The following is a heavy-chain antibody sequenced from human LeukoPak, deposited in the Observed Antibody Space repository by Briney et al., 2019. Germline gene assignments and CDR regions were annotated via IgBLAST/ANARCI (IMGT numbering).Heavy chain of an antibody. Sequence: GGSLRLSCAASGFTFSNYWMSWVRQAPGKGLEWVANIKQDGSKQYYVDSVKGRFTISRDNAENSLYLQMNSLRAEDTAVYYCASDPPWASDAFDIWGQGTMVTVTS. CDR1: GFTFSNYW. J-gene: IGHJ3*02. D-gene: IGHD7-27*01. CDR2: IKQDGSKQ. V-gene: IGHV3-7*01. CDR3: ASDPPWASDAFDI.